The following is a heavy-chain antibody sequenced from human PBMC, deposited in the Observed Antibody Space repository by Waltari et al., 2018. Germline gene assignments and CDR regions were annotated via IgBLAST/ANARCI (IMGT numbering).Heavy chain of an antibody. CDR2: IYYSGST. D-gene: IGHD6-6*01. Sequence: QVQLQESGPGLVKPSETLSLTCTVSGGSISSYYWSWIRHPPGKGLEWIGYIYYSGSTNYNPSLKSRVTISVDTSKNQFSLKLSSVTAADTAVYYCARMTSPTTRLHYSSSDAFDIWGQGTMVTVSS. CDR3: ARMTSPTTRLHYSSSDAFDI. CDR1: GGSISSYY. V-gene: IGHV4-59*01. J-gene: IGHJ3*02.